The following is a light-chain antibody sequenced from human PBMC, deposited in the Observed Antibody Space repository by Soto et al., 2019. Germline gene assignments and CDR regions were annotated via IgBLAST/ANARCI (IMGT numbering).Light chain of an antibody. J-gene: IGKJ5*01. CDR1: QSVRRY. V-gene: IGKV3-11*01. Sequence: EIVCTQSPATLSLSPGERATLSCRASQSVRRYLAWYQQKPGQAARLLIYDASTRATGIPARFSGSGSETDFTLTITSLEPEDFAVYYCQQRNNWPPITFGQGTRLEIK. CDR2: DAS. CDR3: QQRNNWPPIT.